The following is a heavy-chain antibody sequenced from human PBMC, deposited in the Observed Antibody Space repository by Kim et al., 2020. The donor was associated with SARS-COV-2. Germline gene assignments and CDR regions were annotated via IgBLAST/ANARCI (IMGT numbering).Heavy chain of an antibody. CDR1: GGSISSGGYY. J-gene: IGHJ6*02. D-gene: IGHD3-10*01. CDR2: IYYSGST. Sequence: SETLSLTCTVSGGSISSGGYYWSWIRQHPGKGLEWIGYIYYSGSTYYNPSLKSRVTISVDTSKNQFSLKLSSVTAADTAVYYCASEMVRGEDYYYGMDVWGQGTTVTVSS. V-gene: IGHV4-31*03. CDR3: ASEMVRGEDYYYGMDV.